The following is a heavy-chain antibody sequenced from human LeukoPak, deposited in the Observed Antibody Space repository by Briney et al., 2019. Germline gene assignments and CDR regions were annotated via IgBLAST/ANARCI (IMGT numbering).Heavy chain of an antibody. V-gene: IGHV3-30*04. CDR3: ARAQGYCSSTSCYTANYFDY. CDR2: ISYDGSNK. CDR1: GFTFSSYA. D-gene: IGHD2-2*02. J-gene: IGHJ4*02. Sequence: GGSLRLSCGASGFTFSSYAMHWVRQAPGKGLEWVAVISYDGSNKYYADSVKGRFTISRDNSKNTLYLQMNSLRAEDTAVYYCARAQGYCSSTSCYTANYFDYWGQGTLVTVSS.